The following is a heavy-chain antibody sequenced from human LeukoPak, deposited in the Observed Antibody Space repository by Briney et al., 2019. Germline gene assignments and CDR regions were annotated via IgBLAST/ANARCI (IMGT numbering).Heavy chain of an antibody. CDR1: GYSISSDYF. D-gene: IGHD3-3*01. CDR3: ASHDFWSGYPKFDY. Sequence: SETLSLTCVVSGYSISSDYFWGWIRQPPGKGLEWIGTISHSGTTFYKPSLKTRITISLDTSKNQFSLKLSSVTAADTAVYSCASHDFWSGYPKFDYWGQGTLVTVSS. CDR2: ISHSGTT. J-gene: IGHJ4*02. V-gene: IGHV4-38-2*01.